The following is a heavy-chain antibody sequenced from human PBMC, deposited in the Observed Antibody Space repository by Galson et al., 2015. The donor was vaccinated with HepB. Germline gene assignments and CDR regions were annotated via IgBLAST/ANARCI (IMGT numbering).Heavy chain of an antibody. D-gene: IGHD3-10*01. Sequence: SLRLSCAASGFTFSDYYMSWIRQAPGKGLEWVSYISSSSSYTNCADSVKGRFTISRDNAKNSLYLQMNSLRAEDTAVYYCARDLMVRGLGGANYGMDVWGQGTTVTVSS. J-gene: IGHJ6*02. CDR2: ISSSSSYT. CDR3: ARDLMVRGLGGANYGMDV. CDR1: GFTFSDYY. V-gene: IGHV3-11*06.